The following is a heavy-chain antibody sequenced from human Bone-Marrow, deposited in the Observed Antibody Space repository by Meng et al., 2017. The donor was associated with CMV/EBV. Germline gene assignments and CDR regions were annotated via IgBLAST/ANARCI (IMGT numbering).Heavy chain of an antibody. CDR2: IIPMLGIG. D-gene: IGHD1-26*01. CDR3: AGGISMDV. V-gene: IGHV1-69*02. J-gene: IGHJ6*02. CDR1: GGTFSDYT. Sequence: SVKVSCKASGGTFSDYTINWVRQAPGQGLEWIGRIIPMLGIGNYAQRFQGRVTITADKSTTTAYVELGSLTSEDTAVYYCAGGISMDVWGQGTTVTVSS.